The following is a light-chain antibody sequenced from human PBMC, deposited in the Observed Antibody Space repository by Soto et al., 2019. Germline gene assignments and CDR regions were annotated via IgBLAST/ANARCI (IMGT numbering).Light chain of an antibody. Sequence: DILMTQSPLSLSVTPGQPASISCKSSQSLMHTDGKTHLYWYLQRPGQPPQLLIYELSNRFSGVPDRFSGSGSGRDFSLKISRVESEDAGVYYCMQTLQNPLTFGGGTKVDIK. V-gene: IGKV2D-29*01. J-gene: IGKJ4*01. CDR2: ELS. CDR3: MQTLQNPLT. CDR1: QSLMHTDGKTH.